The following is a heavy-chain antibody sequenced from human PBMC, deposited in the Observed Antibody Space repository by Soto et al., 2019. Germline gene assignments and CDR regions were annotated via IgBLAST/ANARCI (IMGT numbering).Heavy chain of an antibody. J-gene: IGHJ6*02. CDR3: ARDRGYDAHDYYHNDMDV. Sequence: PGGSLRLACISSGFTFRTYTMNWVRQAPGKGLEWVSGIRGFSPYTFYAQSVKGRFTISRDNAKNSLYLQMNSLRAEDTAVYYCARDRGYDAHDYYHNDMDVWGQGTTVTVSS. CDR1: GFTFRTYT. CDR2: IRGFSPYT. D-gene: IGHD3-10*01. V-gene: IGHV3-21*01.